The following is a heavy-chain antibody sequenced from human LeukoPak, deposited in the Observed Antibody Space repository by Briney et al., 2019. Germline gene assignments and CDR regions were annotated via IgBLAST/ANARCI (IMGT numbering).Heavy chain of an antibody. CDR1: GFTFSSYS. D-gene: IGHD1-26*01. CDR2: IISNGGST. J-gene: IGHJ6*03. Sequence: PGGSLRLSCAASGFTFSSYSMHWVRQAPGKGLESVSAIISNGGSTYYANSVKGRFTISRDNSKNTLYLQMGSLRVEDMAVYYCARERMRATVSDFYYYYMDVWGKGTTVTVSS. V-gene: IGHV3-64*01. CDR3: ARERMRATVSDFYYYYMDV.